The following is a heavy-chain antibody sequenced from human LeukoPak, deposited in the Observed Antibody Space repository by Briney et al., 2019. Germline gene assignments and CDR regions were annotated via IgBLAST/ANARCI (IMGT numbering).Heavy chain of an antibody. V-gene: IGHV4-34*01. CDR1: GGSFSGYS. CDR2: INQRRNT. J-gene: IGHJ5*02. D-gene: IGHD5-24*01. CDR3: EMAAVRP. Sequence: SETLSLTCVVYGGSFSGYSWSWIRQPPGKGLEWIGEINQRRNTNYNPSLKSRVTISIDTSKNQFSLKLSSVTAADTAVYYCEMAAVRPWGQGTLVTVSS.